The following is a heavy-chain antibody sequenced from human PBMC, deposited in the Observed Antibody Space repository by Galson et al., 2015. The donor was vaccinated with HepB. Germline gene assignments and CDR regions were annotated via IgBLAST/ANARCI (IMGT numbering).Heavy chain of an antibody. CDR1: GFTFSSYG. CDR3: AKEEGCSSTSCYFTYYYYYYGMDV. D-gene: IGHD2-2*01. V-gene: IGHV3-30*18. J-gene: IGHJ6*02. CDR2: ISYDGSNK. Sequence: SLRLSCAASGFTFSSYGMHWVRQAPGKGLEWVAVISYDGSNKYYADSVKGRFTISRDNSKNTLYLQMNSLRAEDTAVYYCAKEEGCSSTSCYFTYYYYYYGMDVWGQGTTVTVSS.